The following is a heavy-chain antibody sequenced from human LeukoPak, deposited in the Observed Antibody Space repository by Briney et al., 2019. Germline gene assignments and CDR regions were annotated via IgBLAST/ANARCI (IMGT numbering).Heavy chain of an antibody. CDR1: GFTFSNYG. D-gene: IGHD2-2*01. CDR2: IWYDGTNT. Sequence: GGSLRLSCAASGFTFSNYGMHWVRQAPGKGLEWVAVIWYDGTNTYYGDSVKGRFTTSRDNSKNTLYLRMNSLRAEDTAVYYCARDRTSGYRLPVDYWGQGSLVSVSS. J-gene: IGHJ4*02. CDR3: ARDRTSGYRLPVDY. V-gene: IGHV3-33*01.